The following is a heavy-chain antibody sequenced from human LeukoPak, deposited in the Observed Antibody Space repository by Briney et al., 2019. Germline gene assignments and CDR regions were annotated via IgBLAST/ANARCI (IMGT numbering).Heavy chain of an antibody. Sequence: GASVKVSCKASGFTFTSYDINWVRQASGQGLEWMGWMNPNNGNTGYAQKFQGRVTMTRDTSISTAYMELRDLRSEDTAVYYCAREEVWFDPWGQGTLVTVSS. J-gene: IGHJ5*02. CDR2: MNPNNGNT. V-gene: IGHV1-8*01. CDR1: GFTFTSYD. CDR3: AREEVWFDP.